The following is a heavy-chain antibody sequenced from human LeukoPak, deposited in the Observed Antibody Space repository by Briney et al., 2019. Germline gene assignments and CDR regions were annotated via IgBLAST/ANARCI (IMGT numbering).Heavy chain of an antibody. Sequence: GGSLRLSCAASGFTFSEYYMSWIRQAPRKGLEWVSYISSSRSTRYYVDSVKGRFTISRDNAKNSLYLQMNSLRAEDTAVYYCAREDYYDSSGYEGAAFDIWGQGTMVTVSS. J-gene: IGHJ3*02. CDR3: AREDYYDSSGYEGAAFDI. CDR2: ISSSRSTR. V-gene: IGHV3-11*04. CDR1: GFTFSEYY. D-gene: IGHD3-22*01.